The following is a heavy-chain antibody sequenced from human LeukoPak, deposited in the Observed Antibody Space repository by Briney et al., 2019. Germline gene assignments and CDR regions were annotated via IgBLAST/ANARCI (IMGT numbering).Heavy chain of an antibody. CDR1: GFTFSSDS. CDR2: ISGSGGST. D-gene: IGHD2-2*01. J-gene: IGHJ4*02. CDR3: AKDSFSTR. V-gene: IGHV3-23*01. Sequence: GGSLRLSCAASGFTFSSDSMTWVRQAPGKGLEWVSTISGSGGSTFYADSVKGRFTISRDNSKNTLYLHMNSLSAEDTATYYCAKDSFSTRWGQGTLVTVSS.